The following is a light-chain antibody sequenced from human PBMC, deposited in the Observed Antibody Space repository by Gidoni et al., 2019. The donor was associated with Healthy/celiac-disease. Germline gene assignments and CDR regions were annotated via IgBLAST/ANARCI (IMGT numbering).Light chain of an antibody. CDR3: MQGTHWPPT. CDR2: KVS. Sequence: VVMTQSPLSLPVTLGQPASISCRSSQRLVFDDGNTYLNWFHQRPGQSPRRLISKVSDRDSGVPDRFSGSGSGTNFTLKISRVEAGDVGVYYCMQGTHWPPTFGGGTTVEIK. CDR1: QRLVFDDGNTY. J-gene: IGKJ4*01. V-gene: IGKV2-30*01.